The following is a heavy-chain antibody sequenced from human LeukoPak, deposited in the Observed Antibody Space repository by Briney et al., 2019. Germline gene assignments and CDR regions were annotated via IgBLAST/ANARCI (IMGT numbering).Heavy chain of an antibody. Sequence: ASVKVSCKASGYTFTSYYMHWVRQAPGQGLEWMGWINPNSGGTNYAQKFQGRVTMTRDTSISTAYMELSRLRSDDTAVYYCARDPRIVATIRPNWFDPWGQGTLVTVSS. J-gene: IGHJ5*02. CDR3: ARDPRIVATIRPNWFDP. CDR1: GYTFTSYY. V-gene: IGHV1-2*02. D-gene: IGHD5-12*01. CDR2: INPNSGGT.